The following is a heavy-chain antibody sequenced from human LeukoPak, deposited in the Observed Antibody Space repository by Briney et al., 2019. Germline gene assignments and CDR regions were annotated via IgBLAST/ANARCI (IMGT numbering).Heavy chain of an antibody. CDR2: ISGSGGST. D-gene: IGHD2-15*01. CDR3: AKDAPGILPEYFQH. J-gene: IGHJ1*01. V-gene: IGHV3-23*01. Sequence: GGSLRLSCAASGFTSSSYGMHWVRQAPGKGLEWVSAISGSGGSTYYADPVKGRFTISRDNSKNTLYLQMNRLRAEDTAVYYCAKDAPGILPEYFQHWGQGTLVTVSS. CDR1: GFTSSSYG.